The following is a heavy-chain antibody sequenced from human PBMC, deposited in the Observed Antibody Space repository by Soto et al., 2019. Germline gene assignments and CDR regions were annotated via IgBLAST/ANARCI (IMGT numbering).Heavy chain of an antibody. D-gene: IGHD2-8*01. V-gene: IGHV1-18*04. Sequence: QVQLVQSGAEVKKPGASVKVSCKASGYTFTSYGISWVRQAPGQGLEGMGWISAYNGNTNYAQKLQGRVTMTTDTSTSTANMELRSLRSDDTAVYYCARQRDIVLMVYAIPDYYYSYGMDVWGQGTTFTVSS. CDR2: ISAYNGNT. J-gene: IGHJ6*02. CDR1: GYTFTSYG. CDR3: ARQRDIVLMVYAIPDYYYSYGMDV.